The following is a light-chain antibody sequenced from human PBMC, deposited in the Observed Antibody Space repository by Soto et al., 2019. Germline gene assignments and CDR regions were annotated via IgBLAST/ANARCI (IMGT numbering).Light chain of an antibody. CDR2: GNS. CDR3: QSRGV. V-gene: IGLV1-40*01. J-gene: IGLJ2*01. CDR1: SSNIGAGYD. Sequence: QSVLTQPPSVSGAPGQRVTISCTGSSSNIGAGYDVHWYQQLPGTAPKLLIYGNSNRPSGVPDRFSGSKSGTSASLAITGLQAEDEAAYYCQSRGVFDGGTKLTVL.